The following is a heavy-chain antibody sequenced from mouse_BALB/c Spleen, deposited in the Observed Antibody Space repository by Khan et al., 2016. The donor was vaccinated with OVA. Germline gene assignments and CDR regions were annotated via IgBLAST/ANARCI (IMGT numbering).Heavy chain of an antibody. CDR3: AREEALYHFDH. V-gene: IGHV1S132*01. J-gene: IGHJ2*01. CDR1: GYIFTSYW. CDR2: IYPGTDTS. D-gene: IGHD3-2*02. Sequence: QVHVKQSGAELVRPGASVKLSCKTSGYIFTSYWIHWVKQRSGQGLEWIARIYPGTDTSYYNETFKDKATLTADKSSSTAYMQLSSLTSEDSDVXFCAREEALYHFDHWGQGTTLTVSS.